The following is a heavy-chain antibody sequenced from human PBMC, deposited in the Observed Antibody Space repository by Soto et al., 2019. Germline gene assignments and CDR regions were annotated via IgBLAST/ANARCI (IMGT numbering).Heavy chain of an antibody. D-gene: IGHD2-2*01. CDR3: ARDGGEIIPAAIGGGYGMDV. J-gene: IGHJ6*02. CDR1: GFTFSDYY. CDR2: ISSTSIYT. V-gene: IGHV3-11*06. Sequence: PGGSLRLSCAASGFTFSDYYMSWIRQAPGKGLEWVSYISSTSIYTNYADSVKGRFTISRDNAKNSLYLQMDSLTAEDTGVYYCARDGGEIIPAAIGGGYGMDVWGQGTTVTVYS.